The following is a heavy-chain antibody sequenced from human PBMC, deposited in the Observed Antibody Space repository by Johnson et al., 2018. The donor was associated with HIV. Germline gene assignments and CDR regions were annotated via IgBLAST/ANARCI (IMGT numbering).Heavy chain of an antibody. CDR2: IEQDGSEK. V-gene: IGHV3-7*02. D-gene: IGHD2-21*01. J-gene: IGHJ3*02. CDR3: AKGDPVEGDVDDAFDI. Sequence: VQLVESGGGVVQPGGSLRLSCAASGFTFSSYWMNWVRQAPGKGLEWVANIEQDGSEKYYADSVKGRFNIPRNNSKNTLYLQMNSLRAEDTAVYYCAKGDPVEGDVDDAFDIWGQGTMVTVSS. CDR1: GFTFSSYW.